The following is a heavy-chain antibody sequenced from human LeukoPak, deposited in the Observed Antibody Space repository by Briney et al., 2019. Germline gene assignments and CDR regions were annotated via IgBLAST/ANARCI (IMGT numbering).Heavy chain of an antibody. V-gene: IGHV3-7*01. Sequence: GGSLRLSCAASGFIFSSYWMSWVRQAPGKGLEWVANIKQDGSEKYYVDSVKGRFTISRDNAKNSLYLQMNSLRAEDTAVYYCARDHGSSGWYGNFDYWGQGTLVTVSS. D-gene: IGHD6-19*01. J-gene: IGHJ4*02. CDR3: ARDHGSSGWYGNFDY. CDR2: IKQDGSEK. CDR1: GFIFSSYW.